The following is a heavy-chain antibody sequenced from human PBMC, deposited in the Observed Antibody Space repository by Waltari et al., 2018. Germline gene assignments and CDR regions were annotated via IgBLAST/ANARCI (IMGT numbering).Heavy chain of an antibody. CDR3: TTDLSLPHDEYYASGTYAC. J-gene: IGHJ1*01. Sequence: EVQLLESGGGLVQPGGSLRLSCAASGFTFSSYAMRWVRQAPGKGLEWVGRIKSKTDGGTAHYAAPVKGRFTISRDDSKKTLNLQMNSLKTEDTAVYFCTTDLSLPHDEYYASGTYACWGQGTLVTVSS. V-gene: IGHV3-15*06. CDR2: IKSKTDGGTA. D-gene: IGHD3-10*01. CDR1: GFTFSSYA.